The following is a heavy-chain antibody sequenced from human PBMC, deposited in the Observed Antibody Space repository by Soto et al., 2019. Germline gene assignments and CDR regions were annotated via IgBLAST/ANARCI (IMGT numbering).Heavy chain of an antibody. CDR3: ARDHVPRATTEFDY. V-gene: IGHV3-30-3*01. J-gene: IGHJ4*02. Sequence: QVQLVESGGGVVQPGRSLRLSCAASGFTFSSYAMHWVRQAPGKGLEWVAVISYDGSNKYYADSVKGRFTISRDNYKNTLYLQMNSLRAEDTAVYYCARDHVPRATTEFDYWGQGTLVTVSS. D-gene: IGHD1-1*01. CDR1: GFTFSSYA. CDR2: ISYDGSNK.